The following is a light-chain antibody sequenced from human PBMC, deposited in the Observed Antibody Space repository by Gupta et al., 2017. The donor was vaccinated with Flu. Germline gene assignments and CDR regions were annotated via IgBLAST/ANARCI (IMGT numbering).Light chain of an antibody. V-gene: IGLV1-40*01. CDR2: ANS. Sequence: QSVLTQPPSVSGAPGQRVMISCTGSNSNIGSGYDVHWYQQLPGAATNLLIYANSERPSGGPDRFSASRSGASASVVITGLQAEEEADYYCQSYQVKGPGWGVFGGGTRLTVL. J-gene: IGLJ3*02. CDR3: QSYQVKGPGWGV. CDR1: NSNIGSGYD.